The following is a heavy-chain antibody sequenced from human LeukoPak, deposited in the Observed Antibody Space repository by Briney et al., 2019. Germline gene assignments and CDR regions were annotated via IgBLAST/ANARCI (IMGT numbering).Heavy chain of an antibody. V-gene: IGHV4-61*01. D-gene: IGHD3-9*01. Sequence: PSETLSLTCTVSGGSVSGGSIRSYYWSWIRQPPGKGLEWIGYISYSGSTNYNPSLKSRATTSVDTSKNQFSLKLSSVTAADTAVYYCARTQTPFDPFDIWGQGTMITVSS. CDR1: GGSVSGGSIRSYY. CDR3: ARTQTPFDPFDI. CDR2: ISYSGST. J-gene: IGHJ3*02.